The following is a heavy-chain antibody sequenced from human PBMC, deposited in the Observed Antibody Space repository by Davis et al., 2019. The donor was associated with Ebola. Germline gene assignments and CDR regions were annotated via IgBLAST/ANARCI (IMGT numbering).Heavy chain of an antibody. D-gene: IGHD2-15*01. Sequence: AASVTVSCKASRYTFTSYGISWVRQAPGQAREWMGWISAYNGNTNYAQKPQGRVTMTTDTSTSTAYMELRSLRSDDTAVYYCASRIKVVAATDDAFDIWGQGTMVTVSS. V-gene: IGHV1-18*04. J-gene: IGHJ3*02. CDR1: RYTFTSYG. CDR3: ASRIKVVAATDDAFDI. CDR2: ISAYNGNT.